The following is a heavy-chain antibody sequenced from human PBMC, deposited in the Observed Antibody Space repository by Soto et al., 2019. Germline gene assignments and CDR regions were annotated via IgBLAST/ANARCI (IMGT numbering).Heavy chain of an antibody. CDR2: IYYSGST. CDR1: GGSISSYY. J-gene: IGHJ4*02. V-gene: IGHV4-59*08. Sequence: SETLSLTCTVSGGSISSYYWSWIRQPPGKGLEWIGYIYYSGSTNYNPSLKSRVTISVDTSKNQFSLKLSSVTAADTAVYYCARQGLATIPFDYWGQGTLVTVSS. CDR3: ARQGLATIPFDY. D-gene: IGHD5-12*01.